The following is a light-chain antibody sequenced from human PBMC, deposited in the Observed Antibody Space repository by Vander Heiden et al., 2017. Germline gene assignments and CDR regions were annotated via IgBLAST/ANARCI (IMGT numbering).Light chain of an antibody. CDR2: LGS. V-gene: IGKV2-28*01. CDR3: RQDLPLIT. Sequence: DIVMTQSPLSLPVTPGEPASISCRSSQSLLHSNGYNYLDWYLQKPGQSPQLLIYLGSKRAHGVPDRFSGSGSGTDFTLKSSRGEAEDVGVYYGRQDLPLITFGQWTRLEIK. CDR1: QSLLHSNGYNY. J-gene: IGKJ5*01.